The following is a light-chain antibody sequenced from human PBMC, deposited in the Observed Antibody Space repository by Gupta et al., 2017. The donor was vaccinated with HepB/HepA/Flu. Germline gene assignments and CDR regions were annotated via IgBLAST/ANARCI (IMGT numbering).Light chain of an antibody. J-gene: IGKJ4*01. V-gene: IGKV3-20*01. CDR2: GVS. CDR3: QQYGSSIS. Sequence: EIVLTQSLGILSLYPGESATLSCGASQSVTYLAWYQQKLGQAPRLLIYGVSSTAAGIPDRFSSSGSGTYFTLTISRLEPEDFAVYYCQQYGSSISFGGGTKVEIK. CDR1: QSVTY.